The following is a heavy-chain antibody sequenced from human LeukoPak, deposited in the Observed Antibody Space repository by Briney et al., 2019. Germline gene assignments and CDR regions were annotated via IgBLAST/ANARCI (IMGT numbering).Heavy chain of an antibody. D-gene: IGHD2/OR15-2a*01. CDR1: GFTFSSYA. V-gene: IGHV3-30*18. CDR3: AKDLSVRKGSFDY. J-gene: IGHJ4*02. Sequence: PGGSLRLSCAASGFTFSSYAIHWVRQAPGKGLEWVAVISSDGREKYYADSVKGRSTISRDNSMNTLYVQMSSLRAEDTAVYYCAKDLSVRKGSFDYWGQGTLVTVSS. CDR2: ISSDGREK.